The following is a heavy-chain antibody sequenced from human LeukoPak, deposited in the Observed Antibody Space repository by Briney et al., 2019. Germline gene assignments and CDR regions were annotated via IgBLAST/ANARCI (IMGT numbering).Heavy chain of an antibody. J-gene: IGHJ5*02. CDR3: ARDSGTTGEVKFDP. CDR1: EFIFSNYW. V-gene: IGHV3-7*03. CDR2: IRQDGNEK. D-gene: IGHD3-10*01. Sequence: GGSLRLSCVASEFIFSNYWMSWVRQAPGKGLEWVANIRQDGNEKYYVESVKGRFTISRDNAKNSLYLQMNSLRAEDTAVYYCARDSGTTGEVKFDPWGQGTLVTVSS.